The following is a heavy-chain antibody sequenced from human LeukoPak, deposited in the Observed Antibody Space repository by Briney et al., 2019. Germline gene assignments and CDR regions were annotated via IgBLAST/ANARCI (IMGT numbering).Heavy chain of an antibody. CDR1: GFTFSTYG. CDR2: ISSDNSII. D-gene: IGHD3-3*01. J-gene: IGHJ5*02. Sequence: GGSLRLSCAASGFTFSTYGMNWVRQAPGKGLEWISYISSDNSIIYYADSVKGRFTISRDNSKNTLYLQMNSLRAEDTAVYYCAKDERITIFGVVITPYNWFDPWGQGTLVTVSS. CDR3: AKDERITIFGVVITPYNWFDP. V-gene: IGHV3-48*01.